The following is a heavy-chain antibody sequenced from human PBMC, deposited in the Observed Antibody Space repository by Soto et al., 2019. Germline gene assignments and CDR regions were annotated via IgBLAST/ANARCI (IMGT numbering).Heavy chain of an antibody. CDR2: IYYSGSA. CDR1: GDSVTSVSDY. V-gene: IGHV4-61*01. CDR3: ERGVGFGDYYYPMDI. D-gene: IGHD3-10*01. J-gene: IGHJ6*02. Sequence: PSETLSLTCTVSGDSVTSVSDYWSWIRQPPGKGLEWIGYIYYSGSADYNPSLGSRVTISIDTSKNQFSLKLTSVTAADTAVYYCERGVGFGDYYYPMDIWGQGKTVTVSS.